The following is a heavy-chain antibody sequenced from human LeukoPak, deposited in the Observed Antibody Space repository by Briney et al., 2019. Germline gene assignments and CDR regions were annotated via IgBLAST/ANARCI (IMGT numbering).Heavy chain of an antibody. CDR3: MRGATDTTRWFDP. V-gene: IGHV3-21*01. J-gene: IGHJ5*02. CDR2: ISSSSSYI. Sequence: PGGSLRLSCAGSGFTLSSHSMNWVRQAPGKGLEWVSSISSSSSYIYYADSVKGRFTISRDNAKNSLYLQMNGLRAEDTAAYYCMRGATDTTRWFDPWGQGTLVTVSS. D-gene: IGHD1-7*01. CDR1: GFTLSSHS.